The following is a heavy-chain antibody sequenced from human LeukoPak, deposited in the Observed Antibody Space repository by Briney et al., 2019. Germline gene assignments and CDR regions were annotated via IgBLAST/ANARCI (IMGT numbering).Heavy chain of an antibody. CDR3: ARDITFRGSASGY. J-gene: IGHJ4*02. CDR1: GYTFTGYY. CDR2: INPNSGGT. V-gene: IGHV1-2*06. Sequence: ASVKVSCKASGYTFTGYYMHWVRQAPGQGLEWMGRINPNSGGTNYAQKFQGRVTMTRDTSISTAYMELSRLRSDDTAVYYCARDITFRGSASGYWGQGTLVTVSS. D-gene: IGHD5-12*01.